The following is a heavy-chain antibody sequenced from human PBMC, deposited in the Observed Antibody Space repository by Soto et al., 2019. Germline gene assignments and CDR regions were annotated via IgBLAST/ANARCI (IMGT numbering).Heavy chain of an antibody. CDR2: VIPLFGTP. D-gene: IGHD2-15*01. CDR1: GGTFSTYA. J-gene: IGHJ6*02. V-gene: IGHV1-69*01. CDR3: ARSQGGSSSLDIYYYYYYGMNV. Sequence: QVQLVQSGAEVKKPGSSVKVSCKAPGGTFSTYAISWVRQAPGQGLEWMGGVIPLFGTPKYAQKFQGRVTINADESRSTGYMELRSLRCEDTAVYSCARSQGGSSSLDIYYYYYYGMNVWGQGSTVTVSS.